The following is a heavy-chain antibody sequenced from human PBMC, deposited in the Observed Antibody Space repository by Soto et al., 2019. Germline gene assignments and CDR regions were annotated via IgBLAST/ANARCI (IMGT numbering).Heavy chain of an antibody. CDR2: MNPGSGDT. Sequence: ASLKVSWKGSRYRITNDEVSWVRQATGQGLEWMGWMNPGSGDTGYAQKFQGRVTMTRDISIATAYLELSSLRSDDTAIYYCARMATFGSLNWFDPWGQGTLVTVS. J-gene: IGHJ5*02. V-gene: IGHV1-8*01. CDR3: ARMATFGSLNWFDP. CDR1: RYRITNDE. D-gene: IGHD3-16*01.